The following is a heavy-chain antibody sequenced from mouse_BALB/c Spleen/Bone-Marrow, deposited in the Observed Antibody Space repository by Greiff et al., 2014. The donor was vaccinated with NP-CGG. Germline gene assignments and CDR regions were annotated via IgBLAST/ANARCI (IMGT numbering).Heavy chain of an antibody. CDR1: GFDFSGYW. J-gene: IGHJ3*01. D-gene: IGHD2-3*01. Sequence: DVHLVESGGGLVQPGGSLKLSCAASGFDFSGYWMTWVRQAPGKGLEWIGEINPDSRTINYKPSLKEKFIISRDNAKNTLYLQMSKVRSEDTALYYCARNGYYGWITYWGQGTLVTVSA. V-gene: IGHV4-1*02. CDR3: ARNGYYGWITY. CDR2: INPDSRTI.